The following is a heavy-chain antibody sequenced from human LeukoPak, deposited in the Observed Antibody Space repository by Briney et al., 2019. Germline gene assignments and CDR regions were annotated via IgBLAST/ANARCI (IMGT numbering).Heavy chain of an antibody. CDR1: GGSISSGNYY. D-gene: IGHD6-13*01. V-gene: IGHV4-30-4*08. Sequence: SETLSLTCTVSGGSISSGNYYWSWIRQPPGQGLEGIVYIYYSGSTYYNPSLKSRVAISVHTSKNQFSLKLSSVTAADTAVYYCARDEAEGLYFDYWGQGILVTVSS. CDR2: IYYSGST. CDR3: ARDEAEGLYFDY. J-gene: IGHJ4*02.